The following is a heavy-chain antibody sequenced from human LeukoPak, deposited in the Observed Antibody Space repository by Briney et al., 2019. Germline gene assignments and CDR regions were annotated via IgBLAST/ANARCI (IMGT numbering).Heavy chain of an antibody. J-gene: IGHJ4*02. CDR2: IWYDGSNE. CDR3: ARPLVGDALDY. CDR1: GFTVSRYG. D-gene: IGHD1-26*01. Sequence: PGRSLRLSCAASGFTVSRYGMHWVRQAPGKGLEWVAVIWYDGSNEYYADSVKGRFTIFRDNSKNTLHLQMNSLRAEDTAVYYCARPLVGDALDYWGQGTLVTVSS. V-gene: IGHV3-33*01.